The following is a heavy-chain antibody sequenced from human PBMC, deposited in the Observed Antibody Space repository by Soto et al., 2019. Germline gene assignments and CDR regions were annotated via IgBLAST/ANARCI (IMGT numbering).Heavy chain of an antibody. CDR2: IVPVFGMV. D-gene: IGHD3-3*01. J-gene: IGHJ6*02. CDR3: ATPHLRGRKDDYRSPATASLYHSGIGV. CDR1: RGTFNTSP. V-gene: IGHV1-69*01. Sequence: QVLLAQSGAEVKKPGSSVKVSCQTSRGTFNTSPISWVRQAPGQVLEWLGDIVPVFGMVNYAQQFQDRLNLTADESTTSVCMELSRLTPADTAVYFWATPHLRGRKDDYRSPATASLYHSGIGVWGHRPTVIVSS.